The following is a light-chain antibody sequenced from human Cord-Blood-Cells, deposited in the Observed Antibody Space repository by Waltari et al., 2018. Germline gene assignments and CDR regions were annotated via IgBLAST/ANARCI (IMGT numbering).Light chain of an antibody. CDR2: WAS. J-gene: IGKJ2*01. V-gene: IGKV4-1*01. Sequence: DIVMTQSPDSLAVSLGERATINCKSSQSVLYSSNNKNYLACYQQKPGQPPKLLIYWASTRESGVPDRFSGSESGTDFTLTISSLQAEDVAVYYCQQYYSTPYTFGQGTKLEIK. CDR1: QSVLYSSNNKNY. CDR3: QQYYSTPYT.